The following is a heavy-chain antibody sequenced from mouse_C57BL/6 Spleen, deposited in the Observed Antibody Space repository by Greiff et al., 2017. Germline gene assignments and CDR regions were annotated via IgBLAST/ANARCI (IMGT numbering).Heavy chain of an antibody. CDR2: IWSGGST. CDR1: GFSLTSYG. D-gene: IGHD2-3*01. Sequence: VQLQQSGPGLVQPSQSLSITCTVSGFSLTSYGVHWVRQPPGKGLEWLGVIWSGGSTDYNAAFISRLSISKDNAKSQVFFKMNSLQADDTAIYYCAKMGYDGYPYAMDYWGQGTSVTVSS. V-gene: IGHV2-4*01. CDR3: AKMGYDGYPYAMDY. J-gene: IGHJ4*01.